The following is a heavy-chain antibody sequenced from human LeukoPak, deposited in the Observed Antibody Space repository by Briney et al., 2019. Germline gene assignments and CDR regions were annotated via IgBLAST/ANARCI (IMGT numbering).Heavy chain of an antibody. CDR1: GFTFSSYG. CDR3: AKDYGGAKLELPTFDY. V-gene: IGHV3-33*06. CDR2: IWYDGSNK. J-gene: IGHJ4*02. D-gene: IGHD1-7*01. Sequence: GRSLRLSCAASGFTFSSYGMHWVRQAPGKGLEWVAVIWYDGSNKYYADSVKGRFTISRDNSKNTLYLQMNSLRAEDTAVYYCAKDYGGAKLELPTFDYWGQGTLVTVSS.